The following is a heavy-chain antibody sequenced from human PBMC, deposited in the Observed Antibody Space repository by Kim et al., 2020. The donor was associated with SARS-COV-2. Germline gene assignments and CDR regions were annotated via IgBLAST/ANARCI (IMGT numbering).Heavy chain of an antibody. V-gene: IGHV3-11*05. Sequence: KGRFTISRDNAKNSLYLQRNSLRAEDTAVYYCARGFVVEPADKVYYYGMDVWGQGTTVTVSS. J-gene: IGHJ6*02. D-gene: IGHD2-2*01. CDR3: ARGFVVEPADKVYYYGMDV.